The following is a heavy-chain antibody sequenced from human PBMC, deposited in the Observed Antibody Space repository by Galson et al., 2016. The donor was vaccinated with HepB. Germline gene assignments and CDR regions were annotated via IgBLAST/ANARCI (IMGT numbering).Heavy chain of an antibody. CDR3: ARRPVLWFGDVEGPFDY. V-gene: IGHV5-51*01. CDR2: IYPGDSDT. D-gene: IGHD3-10*01. Sequence: QSGAEVKKPGESLKISCKGSGYSFTNYWIGWVRQMPGKGLEWMGIIYPGDSDTRYSPSFQGQVTISADKSISSVYLQWSSLKASDTAMYYCARRPVLWFGDVEGPFDYWGQGTLVTVSS. CDR1: GYSFTNYW. J-gene: IGHJ4*02.